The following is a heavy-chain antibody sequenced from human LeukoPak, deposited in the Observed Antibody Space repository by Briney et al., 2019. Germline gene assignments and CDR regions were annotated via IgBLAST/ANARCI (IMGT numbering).Heavy chain of an antibody. V-gene: IGHV4-59*01. Sequence: PSETLSLTCTVSGGSISSYYWSWIRQPPGRGLEWIGYIYFSGTTNYNPSLKSRVTISVDTSKNQFFLNLTSVTAADTAVYYCAREEMATAYYFDYWGQGTLVTVSS. CDR1: GGSISSYY. CDR2: IYFSGTT. D-gene: IGHD5-24*01. CDR3: AREEMATAYYFDY. J-gene: IGHJ4*02.